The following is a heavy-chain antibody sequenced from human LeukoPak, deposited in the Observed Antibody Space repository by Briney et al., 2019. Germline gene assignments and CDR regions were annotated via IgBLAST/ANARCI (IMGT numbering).Heavy chain of an antibody. V-gene: IGHV3-66*01. J-gene: IGHJ4*02. CDR2: IYSGGST. Sequence: GGSLRLSCAASGLTVSKNYMSWVRQAPGKGLESVSVIYSGGSTYYADSVRGRFTISRDNSKNTLYLQMNSLRAEDTAVYYCARFITGPYYFDYWGQGTLVTVSS. D-gene: IGHD3-22*01. CDR1: GLTVSKNY. CDR3: ARFITGPYYFDY.